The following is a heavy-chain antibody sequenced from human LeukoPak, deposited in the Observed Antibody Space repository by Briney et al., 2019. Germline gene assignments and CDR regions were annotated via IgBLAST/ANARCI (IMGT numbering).Heavy chain of an antibody. Sequence: WASVKVSCKASGYTFTSYEITWVRQATRQGLEWMGWMNTNSGNTGYAQKFQGRVTMTRNPSLSTAYMELSSLRSEDTAVYDCARESGFYGSGSRYWGQGTLVTVSS. D-gene: IGHD3-10*01. CDR2: MNTNSGNT. CDR1: GYTFTSYE. V-gene: IGHV1-8*01. J-gene: IGHJ4*02. CDR3: ARESGFYGSGSRY.